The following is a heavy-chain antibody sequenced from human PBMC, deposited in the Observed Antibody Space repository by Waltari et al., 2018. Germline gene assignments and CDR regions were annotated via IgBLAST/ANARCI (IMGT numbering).Heavy chain of an antibody. CDR1: GGSFSGYY. V-gene: IGHV4-34*01. CDR2: INHSGST. CDR3: ARVDGGSGYFDFDY. D-gene: IGHD3-3*01. Sequence: QVQLQQWGAGLLKPSETLSLTCAVYGGSFSGYYWSWIRQPPGKGLEWIGEINHSGSTNYNPSLKSRVTISVDTSKNQFSLKLSSVTAADTAVYYCARVDGGSGYFDFDYWGQGTLVIVSS. J-gene: IGHJ4*02.